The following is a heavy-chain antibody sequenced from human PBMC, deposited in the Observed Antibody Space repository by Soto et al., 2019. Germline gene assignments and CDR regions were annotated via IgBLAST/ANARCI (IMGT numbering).Heavy chain of an antibody. V-gene: IGHV1-69*02. D-gene: IGHD3-10*01. J-gene: IGHJ4*02. CDR2: IIPILGIA. CDR1: GGSISSYT. CDR3: ATSYGSGSYDY. Sequence: GASVKVSCKASGGSISSYTSSWVRQAPGQGLEWMGRIIPILGIANYAQKFQGRVTITADKSTSTAYMELSSLRSEDTAVYYCATSYGSGSYDYWGQGTLVTVSS.